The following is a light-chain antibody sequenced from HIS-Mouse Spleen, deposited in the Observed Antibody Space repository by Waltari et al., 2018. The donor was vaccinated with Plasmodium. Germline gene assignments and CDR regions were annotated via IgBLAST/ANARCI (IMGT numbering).Light chain of an antibody. Sequence: QSALTQPPSASGSPGQSVPISCTGTSSPVGGYTYVSWYQQHPGKAPKLMIYEVSKRPSGVPDRFSGSKSGNTASLTVSGLQAEDEADYYCSSYAGSNNLVFGGGTKLTVL. CDR2: EVS. CDR1: SSPVGGYTY. J-gene: IGLJ2*01. V-gene: IGLV2-8*01. CDR3: SSYAGSNNLV.